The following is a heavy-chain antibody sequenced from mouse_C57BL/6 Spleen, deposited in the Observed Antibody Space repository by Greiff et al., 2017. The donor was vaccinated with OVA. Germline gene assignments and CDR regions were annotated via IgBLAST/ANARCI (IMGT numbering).Heavy chain of an antibody. Sequence: VQLQQSGPELVKPGASVKISCKASGYTFTDYYMNWVKQSHGKSLEWIGDINPNNGGTSYNQKFKGKATLTVDKSSSTAYMELRSLTSEDSAVYYCARGQIYDGYYDYFDYWGQGTTLTVSS. CDR3: ARGQIYDGYYDYFDY. CDR2: INPNNGGT. CDR1: GYTFTDYY. V-gene: IGHV1-26*01. J-gene: IGHJ2*01. D-gene: IGHD2-3*01.